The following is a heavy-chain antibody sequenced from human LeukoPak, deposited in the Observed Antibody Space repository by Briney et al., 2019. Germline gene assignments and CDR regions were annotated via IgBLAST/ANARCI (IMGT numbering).Heavy chain of an antibody. Sequence: PSETLSLTCTVSGASISSYYWSWIRQPPGKGLEWIGHIFYTGSSNYNPSLKSRVTISVDTSKNQFSLKLSSVTAADTAVYYCARRLRYSSSWYVLDYWGQGTLVTVSS. J-gene: IGHJ4*02. D-gene: IGHD6-13*01. CDR2: IFYTGSS. CDR1: GASISSYY. V-gene: IGHV4-59*08. CDR3: ARRLRYSSSWYVLDY.